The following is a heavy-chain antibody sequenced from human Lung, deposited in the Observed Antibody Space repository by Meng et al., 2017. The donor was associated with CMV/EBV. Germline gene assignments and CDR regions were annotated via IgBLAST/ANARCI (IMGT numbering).Heavy chain of an antibody. D-gene: IGHD3-3*01. J-gene: IGHJ4*02. CDR1: AYTFTDYY. Sequence: SVXVSXXASAYTFTDYYIHWVRQAPGRGPEWMGWINPNSGNAKYAQKFQGRVTMTRDTSISAAYMDLTRLIADDTAVYYCARAPERDPWSGRLYLDYWGPGTXVTVSS. V-gene: IGHV1-2*02. CDR3: ARAPERDPWSGRLYLDY. CDR2: INPNSGNA.